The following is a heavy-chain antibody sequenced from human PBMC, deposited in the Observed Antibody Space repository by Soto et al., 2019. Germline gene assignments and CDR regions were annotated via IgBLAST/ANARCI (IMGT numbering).Heavy chain of an antibody. CDR3: ASSDILTGYYARSLDY. V-gene: IGHV4-34*01. Sequence: QVQLQQWGAGLLKPSETLSLTCAVYGGSFSGYYWSWIRQPPGKGLEWIGEINHSGSTNYNPSLKSRVSISVDPSKNQFSLKLSSVTAADTAVYYCASSDILTGYYARSLDYWGQGTLVTVSS. CDR1: GGSFSGYY. J-gene: IGHJ4*02. CDR2: INHSGST. D-gene: IGHD3-9*01.